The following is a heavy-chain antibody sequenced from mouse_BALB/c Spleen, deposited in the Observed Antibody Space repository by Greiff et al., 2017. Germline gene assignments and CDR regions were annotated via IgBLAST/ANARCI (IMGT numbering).Heavy chain of an antibody. J-gene: IGHJ2*01. CDR3: ARGYYGSSFDY. CDR1: GYTFTSYW. D-gene: IGHD1-1*01. V-gene: IGHV1S81*02. CDR2: INPSNGRT. Sequence: QVQLQQSGAELVKPGASVKLSCKASGYTFTSYWMHWVKQRPGQGLEWIGEINPSNGRTNYNEKFKSKATLTVDKSSSTAYMQLSSLTSEDSAVYYCARGYYGSSFDYWGQGTTLTVSS.